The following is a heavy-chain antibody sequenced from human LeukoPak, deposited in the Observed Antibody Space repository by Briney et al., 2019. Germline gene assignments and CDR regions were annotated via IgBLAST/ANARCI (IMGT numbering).Heavy chain of an antibody. CDR1: GFTFSSYA. CDR3: ARESTNWNYESAFDY. V-gene: IGHV3-33*08. J-gene: IGHJ4*02. Sequence: GGSLRLSCAASGFTFSSYAMLWVRQAPGEGLEWVAVTWPDGSVGGYAESVKGRFTISRDNSRNTLYLQMNSLRAEDTAVYYCARESTNWNYESAFDYWGQGTLVTVSS. D-gene: IGHD1-7*01. CDR2: TWPDGSVG.